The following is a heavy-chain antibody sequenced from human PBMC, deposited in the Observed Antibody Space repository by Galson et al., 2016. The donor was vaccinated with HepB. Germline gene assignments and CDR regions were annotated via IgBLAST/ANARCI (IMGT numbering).Heavy chain of an antibody. Sequence: ETLSLTCTVSGASLSSGAYHWAWIRQPAGKGLEWMGHIYYGKGTRYNPSLEGRVTISIDTSTNQMLLTLTSVTAADTAVYYCGTYLVGHGGTGYWGQGTPVTVSP. CDR1: GASLSSGAYH. V-gene: IGHV4-61*08. CDR2: IYYGKGT. J-gene: IGHJ4*02. D-gene: IGHD3-16*01. CDR3: GTYLVGHGGTGY.